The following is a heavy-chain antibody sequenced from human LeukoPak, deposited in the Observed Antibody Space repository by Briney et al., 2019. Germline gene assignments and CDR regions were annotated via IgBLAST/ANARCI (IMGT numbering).Heavy chain of an antibody. CDR2: FYHGGST. Sequence: PLETLSLTCTVSGYSISAISNWGWIRQSPGKGLEWIGSFYHGGSTYYNPSLRSRVTISVDTSKNQFSLKLTSVTAADTAVYYCAREGIAARQGRFDYWGQGTLVTVSS. V-gene: IGHV4-38-2*02. CDR1: GYSISAISN. J-gene: IGHJ4*02. D-gene: IGHD6-6*01. CDR3: AREGIAARQGRFDY.